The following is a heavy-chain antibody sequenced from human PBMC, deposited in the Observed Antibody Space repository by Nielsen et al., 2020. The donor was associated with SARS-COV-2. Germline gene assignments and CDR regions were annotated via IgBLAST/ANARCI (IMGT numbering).Heavy chain of an antibody. CDR1: LGSLSDSFSGYY. CDR3: ARRVALFVGDLPIDY. D-gene: IGHD3-10*01. J-gene: IGHJ4*02. V-gene: IGHV4-39*01. Sequence: SETLSLTCAVYLGSLSDSFSGYYWGWIRQPPGKGLEWIGSIYYSGSTYYNPSLKSRVTISVDTSKNQFSLKLSSVTAADTAVYYCARRVALFVGDLPIDYWGQGTLVTVSS. CDR2: IYYSGST.